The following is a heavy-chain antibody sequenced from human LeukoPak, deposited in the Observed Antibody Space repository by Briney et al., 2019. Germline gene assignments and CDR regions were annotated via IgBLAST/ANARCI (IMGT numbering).Heavy chain of an antibody. CDR2: ISDDGIKI. D-gene: IGHD5/OR15-5a*01. J-gene: IGHJ5*02. CDR1: GFRFSSYG. Sequence: GGSLRLSCAASGFRFSSYGMHWVRQAPGKGLEWVAVISDDGIKIYYGDSVKGRFTISRDNSKNTLNLQMDSLRADDTAVYYWGKGPEYSVYDNLPHHWGQGTLVTVSS. V-gene: IGHV3-30*18. CDR3: GKGPEYSVYDNLPHH.